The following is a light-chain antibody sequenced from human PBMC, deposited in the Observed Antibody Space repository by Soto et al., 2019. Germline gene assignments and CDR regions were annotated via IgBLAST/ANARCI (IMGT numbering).Light chain of an antibody. CDR2: YDT. CDR3: QVWDSTNNHVV. Sequence: SYELTQSPSTSVAPGKTATITCGGQNVESKSDNWYQQKPGQPPVVVIFYDTDRPSGIPERFSGSNSGNTATLTINRVEAGDEADYYCQVWDSTNNHVVFGGGTKLTVL. J-gene: IGLJ2*01. V-gene: IGLV3-21*04. CDR1: NVESKS.